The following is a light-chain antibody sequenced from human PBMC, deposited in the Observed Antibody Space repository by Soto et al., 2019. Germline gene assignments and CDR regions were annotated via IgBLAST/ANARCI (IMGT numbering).Light chain of an antibody. CDR1: SSDVGDYNF. CDR2: EVT. Sequence: QSALTQSPSASGSPGQSITVSCTGTSSDVGDYNFVSWYQQQPGKAPKLLIYEVTKRPSGVPDRFSGSKSGNTASLTVSGLQSEDEADYYCSSFAASHVVFGGGTKLTVL. CDR3: SSFAASHVV. J-gene: IGLJ2*01. V-gene: IGLV2-8*01.